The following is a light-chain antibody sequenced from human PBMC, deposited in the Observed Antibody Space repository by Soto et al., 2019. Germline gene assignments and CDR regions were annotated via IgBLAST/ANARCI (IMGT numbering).Light chain of an antibody. Sequence: FTRSADSGALCEWEYGGCPSSARQSVSSYLAWYQQKPGQAPRLLIYDASNRATGIPARFSGSGSGTDFTLTIICLDPKDFALYYCPQRTNSTPTFGAGTKLDIK. CDR2: DAS. J-gene: IGKJ3*01. V-gene: IGKV3-11*01. CDR3: PQRTNSTPT. CDR1: QSVSSY.